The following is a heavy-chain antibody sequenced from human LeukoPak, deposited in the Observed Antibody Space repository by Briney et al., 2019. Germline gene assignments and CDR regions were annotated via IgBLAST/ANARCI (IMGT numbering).Heavy chain of an antibody. Sequence: GGSLRLSCAASGFTVSSNYMSWVRQAPGKGLEWVSVIYSGGSTYYADSVKGRFTISRDNAKNSLYLQMNSLRDEDTAVYYCAMAHCGGDCHSPDYWGQGTLVTVSS. V-gene: IGHV3-53*01. D-gene: IGHD2-21*02. J-gene: IGHJ4*02. CDR2: IYSGGST. CDR1: GFTVSSNY. CDR3: AMAHCGGDCHSPDY.